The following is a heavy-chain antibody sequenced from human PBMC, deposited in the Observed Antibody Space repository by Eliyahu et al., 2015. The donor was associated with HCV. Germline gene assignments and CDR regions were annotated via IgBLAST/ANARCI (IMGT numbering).Heavy chain of an antibody. Sequence: QVQLVESGGGVVQPGRSLXLSXXASGFTFSSYAMHWVRQAPGKGLEWVAVISYDGSSKYYVDPVKGRFTISRDNSKNTLFLQMNSLRVEDTAVYYCARDSRRQQLVEVFDYWGQGTLVTVSS. J-gene: IGHJ4*02. CDR2: ISYDGSSK. V-gene: IGHV3-30*01. D-gene: IGHD6-13*01. CDR3: ARDSRRQQLVEVFDY. CDR1: GFTFSSYA.